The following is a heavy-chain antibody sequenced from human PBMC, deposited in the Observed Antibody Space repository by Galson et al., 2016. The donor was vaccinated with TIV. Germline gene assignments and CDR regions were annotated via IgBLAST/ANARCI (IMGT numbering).Heavy chain of an antibody. J-gene: IGHJ4*02. CDR1: GFTFSSSW. Sequence: SLRLSCAASGFTFSSSWMTWVRRAPGKGLEWVANIKQDGSGHFYVDSVKGRFTISRDTAKNSLYLQMNSLRTEDTAMYCCAKLHGSGWYGWDYWGLGTLVSVSS. CDR2: IKQDGSGH. CDR3: AKLHGSGWYGWDY. V-gene: IGHV3-7*01. D-gene: IGHD6-13*01.